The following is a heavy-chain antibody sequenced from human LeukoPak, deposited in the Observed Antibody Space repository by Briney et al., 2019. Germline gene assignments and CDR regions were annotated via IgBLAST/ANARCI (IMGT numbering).Heavy chain of an antibody. CDR3: ARARDYYDSSGWGITPYYYGMDV. CDR1: GFTFTTYW. CDR2: IKQDGSEK. D-gene: IGHD3-22*01. Sequence: GGSLRLSCAASGFTFTTYWMSWVRQAPGKGLEWVANIKQDGSEKYYVDSVKGRFTISRDNAKNSLYLQMNSLRAEDTAVYYCARARDYYDSSGWGITPYYYGMDVWGQGTTVTVSS. J-gene: IGHJ6*02. V-gene: IGHV3-7*01.